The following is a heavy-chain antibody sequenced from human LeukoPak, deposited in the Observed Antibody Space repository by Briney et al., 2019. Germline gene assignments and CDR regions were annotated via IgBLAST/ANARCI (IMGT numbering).Heavy chain of an antibody. Sequence: HSGGSLRLSCAASGFTFSSYSMNWVRQAPGKGLEWVSYISGSSTTIYYADSVKGRFTISRDNAKNSLYLQMSSLRAEDTAVYFCSGDPGDYWGQGTLVTVSS. J-gene: IGHJ4*02. D-gene: IGHD3-10*01. CDR3: SGDPGDY. V-gene: IGHV3-48*04. CDR1: GFTFSSYS. CDR2: ISGSSTTI.